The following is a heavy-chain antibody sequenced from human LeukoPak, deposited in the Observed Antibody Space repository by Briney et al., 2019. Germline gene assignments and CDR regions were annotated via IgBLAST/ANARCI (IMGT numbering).Heavy chain of an antibody. CDR1: GFTFSSYV. CDR3: AKDNVIVGGYYFDY. D-gene: IGHD1-26*01. V-gene: IGHV3-30*18. Sequence: GGSLRLSCAASGFTFSSYVMHWVRQAPGKGLEWVAVISYDGSNKYYADSVKGRFTISRDNSKNTLYLQMNSLRAEDTAVYYCAKDNVIVGGYYFDYWGQGTLVTVSS. J-gene: IGHJ4*02. CDR2: ISYDGSNK.